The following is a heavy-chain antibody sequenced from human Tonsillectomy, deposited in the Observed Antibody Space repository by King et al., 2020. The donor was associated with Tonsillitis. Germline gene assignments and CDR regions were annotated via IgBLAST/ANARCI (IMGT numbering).Heavy chain of an antibody. CDR3: PRGYRSGGKCYYDAFDI. V-gene: IGHV3-23*04. CDR1: GFTFGEYG. D-gene: IGHD2-15*01. Sequence: VQLVESGGGLARPGGSLRVSCVVSGFTFGEYGMSWVRQAPGKGLEWVAAISGGGFSTYYAESVEGRFAISRDNSENTLYLQMNTLRAEDTAIYYCPRGYRSGGKCYYDAFDIWGQGTMLTVSS. CDR2: ISGGGFST. J-gene: IGHJ3*02.